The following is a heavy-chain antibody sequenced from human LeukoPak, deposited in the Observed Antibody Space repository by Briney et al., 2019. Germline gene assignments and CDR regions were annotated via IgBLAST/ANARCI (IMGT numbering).Heavy chain of an antibody. CDR2: IYSSGST. D-gene: IGHD3-10*01. V-gene: IGHV4-30-4*08. CDR3: ARRNYYASSWYFDL. Sequence: PSQTLSLTCTVSGGSIRSGDYYWSWIRQPPGKGPECIGYIYSSGSTYYSPSLKSRIAMSIDTSKNQFSLKLSSVTAADTATYYCARRNYYASSWYFDLWGCGTLVTVSS. J-gene: IGHJ2*01. CDR1: GGSIRSGDYY.